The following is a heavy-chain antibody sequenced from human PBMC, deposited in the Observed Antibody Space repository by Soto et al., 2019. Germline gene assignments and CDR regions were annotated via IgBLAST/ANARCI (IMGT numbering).Heavy chain of an antibody. Sequence: GGSLRLSCAASGFTFSSYAMSWVRQAPGKGLEWVSAISGSGGSTYYADSVKGRFTISRDNSKNTLYLQMNSLRAEDTAVYYCAKDPIVVVPAAMPASDYWGQGTLVTVSS. J-gene: IGHJ4*02. CDR3: AKDPIVVVPAAMPASDY. D-gene: IGHD2-2*01. CDR2: ISGSGGST. V-gene: IGHV3-23*01. CDR1: GFTFSSYA.